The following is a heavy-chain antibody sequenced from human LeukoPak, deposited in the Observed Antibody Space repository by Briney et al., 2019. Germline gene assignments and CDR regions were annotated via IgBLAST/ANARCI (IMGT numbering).Heavy chain of an antibody. V-gene: IGHV1-69*05. CDR3: ARGNDILTGHSYMDV. CDR2: IIPIFGTA. D-gene: IGHD3-9*01. Sequence: GASVKVSCKASGGTFSSYAISWVRQAPGQGLEWMGEIIPIFGTANYAQKFQGRVTITTDESTSTAYMELSSLRSEDTAVYYCARGNDILTGHSYMDVWGKGTMVTVSS. CDR1: GGTFSSYA. J-gene: IGHJ6*03.